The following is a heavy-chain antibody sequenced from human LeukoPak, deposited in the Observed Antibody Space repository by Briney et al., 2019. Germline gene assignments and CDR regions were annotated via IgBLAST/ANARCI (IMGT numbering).Heavy chain of an antibody. V-gene: IGHV3-30-3*01. CDR2: ISYDGSNK. J-gene: IGHJ4*02. Sequence: GGSLRLSCAASGFTFSGYAMHWVRQAPGKGLEWVAVISYDGSNKYYADSVKGRFTISRDNSKNTLYLQMNSLRAEDTAVYYCARLPGRYFDWLWSDYWGQGTLVTVSS. D-gene: IGHD3-9*01. CDR3: ARLPGRYFDWLWSDY. CDR1: GFTFSGYA.